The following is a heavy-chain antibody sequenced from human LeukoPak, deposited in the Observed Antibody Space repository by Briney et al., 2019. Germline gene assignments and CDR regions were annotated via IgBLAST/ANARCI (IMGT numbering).Heavy chain of an antibody. CDR3: ARRCGSSWPYFDY. CDR2: IYHSGST. D-gene: IGHD6-13*01. Sequence: PSETLSLTCAVSGGSISSGGYSWSWIRQPPGKGLEWIGYIYHSGSTYYNPSLKSRVTISVDRSKNQFSLKLSSVTAADTAVYYCARRCGSSWPYFDYWGQGTLVTVSS. J-gene: IGHJ4*02. V-gene: IGHV4-30-2*01. CDR1: GGSISSGGYS.